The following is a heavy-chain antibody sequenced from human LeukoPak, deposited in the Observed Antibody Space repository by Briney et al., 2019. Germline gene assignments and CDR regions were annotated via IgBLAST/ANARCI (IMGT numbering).Heavy chain of an antibody. CDR2: INPNSGGT. J-gene: IGHJ6*02. CDR3: AREMEWLRDYYYYGMDV. Sequence: ASVKVSCKASGYTSTGYYMHWVRQAPGQGLEWMGWINPNSGGTNYAQKFQGRVTMTRDTSISAAYMELSRLRSDDTAVYYCAREMEWLRDYYYYGMDVWGQGTTVTVSS. D-gene: IGHD5-12*01. V-gene: IGHV1-2*02. CDR1: GYTSTGYY.